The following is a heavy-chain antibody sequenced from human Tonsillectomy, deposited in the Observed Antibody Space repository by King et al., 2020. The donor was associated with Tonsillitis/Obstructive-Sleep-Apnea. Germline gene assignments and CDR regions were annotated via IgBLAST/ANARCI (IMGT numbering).Heavy chain of an antibody. J-gene: IGHJ5*02. CDR1: GFTFSSYG. D-gene: IGHD2-21*01. V-gene: IGHV3-33*01. Sequence: VQLVESGGGVVQPGRSLRLSCAASGFTFSSYGMHWVRQAPGKGLEWVKIIWYDGSNKYYADSVKGRFTISRDNSKNTLYLQNNSLIAEDTAVYYCARDLPTYSNTPNWFDPWGQGTLVTVSS. CDR2: IWYDGSNK. CDR3: ARDLPTYSNTPNWFDP.